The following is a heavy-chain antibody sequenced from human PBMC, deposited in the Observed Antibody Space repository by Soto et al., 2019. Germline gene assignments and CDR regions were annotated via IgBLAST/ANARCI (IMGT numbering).Heavy chain of an antibody. CDR1: GGSVSSGTYY. V-gene: IGHV4-61*01. J-gene: IGHJ4*02. CDR3: ARVTRITGTLGYFDY. CDR2: IYYSGST. D-gene: IGHD1-7*01. Sequence: KTSETLSLTCTVSGGSVSSGTYYWSWIRQPPGKGLEWIGYIYYSGSTNYNPSLKSRVTISVDTSRTQFSLWLSSVTAADTAVYYCARVTRITGTLGYFDYWGQGTLVTVSS.